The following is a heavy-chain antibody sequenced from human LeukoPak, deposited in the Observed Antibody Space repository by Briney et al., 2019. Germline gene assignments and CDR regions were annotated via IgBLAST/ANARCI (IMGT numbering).Heavy chain of an antibody. CDR2: IYYSGST. CDR1: GGSINSYY. J-gene: IGHJ4*02. D-gene: IGHD6-19*01. CDR3: ARDHGGSSGWGFDY. Sequence: SETLSLTCTVSGGSINSYYWSWIRQPPGKGLEWIGYIYYSGSTDYNPSLKSRVTISVDTSKNQFSLKLSSVTAADTAVYYCARDHGGSSGWGFDYWGQGTLVTVSS. V-gene: IGHV4-59*12.